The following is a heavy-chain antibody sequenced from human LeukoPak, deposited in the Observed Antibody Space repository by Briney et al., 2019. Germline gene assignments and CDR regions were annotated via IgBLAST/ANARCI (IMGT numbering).Heavy chain of an antibody. V-gene: IGHV4-59*12. Sequence: SETLSLTCTVSGGSISGYSWSWIRQPPGRGLEWIGYIYYSGDTNYNPSLKSRVTISVDTSKNQFSLKLSSVTAADTAVYYRARAPIAAAGSGVYYMDVWGKGTTVTVSS. J-gene: IGHJ6*03. CDR2: IYYSGDT. CDR3: ARAPIAAAGSGVYYMDV. D-gene: IGHD6-13*01. CDR1: GGSISGYS.